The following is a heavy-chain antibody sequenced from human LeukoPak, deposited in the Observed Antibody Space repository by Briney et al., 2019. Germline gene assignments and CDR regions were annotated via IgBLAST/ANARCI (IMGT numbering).Heavy chain of an antibody. CDR3: SRLRGYSYGYADY. V-gene: IGHV3-48*01. Sequence: PGGSLRPSCAASGFTFSSYSMNWVRQAPGKGLEWVSYISTSGSTIDYVDSVKGRFTISRDNAKNSLYLQMNNLRAEDTAVYYCSRLRGYSYGYADYWGQGTLVTVSS. D-gene: IGHD5-18*01. CDR1: GFTFSSYS. CDR2: ISTSGSTI. J-gene: IGHJ4*02.